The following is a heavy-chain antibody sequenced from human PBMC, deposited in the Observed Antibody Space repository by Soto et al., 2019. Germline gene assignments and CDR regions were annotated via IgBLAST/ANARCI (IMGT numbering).Heavy chain of an antibody. CDR1: GGSVNTAPYY. J-gene: IGHJ4*02. CDR3: ARDHHSFYDTSGYYPYFDY. V-gene: IGHV4-61*01. Sequence: SLTCTVCGGSVNTAPYYWSWIRQPPGKGLAWIGYIYYSGSTNYNPSLKSLVSMSLDTSKNQFYLNLSSVTAADTAVYFCARDHHSFYDTSGYYPYFDYWGLGTLVTVSS. CDR2: IYYSGST. D-gene: IGHD3-22*01.